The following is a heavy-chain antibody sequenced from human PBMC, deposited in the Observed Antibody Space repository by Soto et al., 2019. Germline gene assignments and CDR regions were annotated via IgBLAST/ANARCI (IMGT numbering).Heavy chain of an antibody. CDR1: GFTFSSYS. V-gene: IGHV3-21*01. D-gene: IGHD2-21*02. CDR3: ARDLPRGGDTRYYGMDV. Sequence: GSLRLSCAASGFTFSSYSMNWVRQAPGKGLEWVSSTSRSGSFIYYYADSVKGRFTISRDNAKNSLYLQMNSLRAEDTAIYYCARDLPRGGDTRYYGMDVWGQGTTVTVSS. J-gene: IGHJ6*02. CDR2: TSRSGSFI.